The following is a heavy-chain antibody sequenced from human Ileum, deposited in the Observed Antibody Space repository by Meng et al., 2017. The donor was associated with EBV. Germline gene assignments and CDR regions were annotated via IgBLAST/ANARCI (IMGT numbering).Heavy chain of an antibody. CDR3: AKEGGTMWFDS. CDR1: GFTFDDYS. Sequence: EWHRVGAGGVVVQPGESLRLSCEASGFTFDDYSMHWVRQAPGKGLEWVSLLNWNGDNTYYADSVKGRFTISRDNSKNSLYLQMDSLRIEDTAFYFCAKEGGTMWFDSWGQGTLVTVSS. J-gene: IGHJ5*01. D-gene: IGHD3-3*01. CDR2: LNWNGDNT. V-gene: IGHV3-43*01.